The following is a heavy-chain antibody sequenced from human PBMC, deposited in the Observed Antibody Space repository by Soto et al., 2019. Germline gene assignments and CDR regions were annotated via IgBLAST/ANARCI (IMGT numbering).Heavy chain of an antibody. CDR2: ISGSGGST. D-gene: IGHD4-17*01. J-gene: IGHJ4*02. CDR3: AKDYYTPGRDYETPNLFDY. V-gene: IGHV3-23*01. CDR1: GFTFSSYA. Sequence: PGGSLRLSCAASGFTFSSYAMSWVRQAPGKGLEWVSAISGSGGSTYYADSVKGRFTISRDNSKNTLYLQMNSLRAEDTAVYYCAKDYYTPGRDYETPNLFDYWGQGTLITVSS.